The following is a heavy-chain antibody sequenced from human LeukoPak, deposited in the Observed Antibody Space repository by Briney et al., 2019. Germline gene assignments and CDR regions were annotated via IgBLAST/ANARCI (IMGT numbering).Heavy chain of an antibody. V-gene: IGHV3-66*01. Sequence: GGSLRLSCTASGFTVSSNYMNWVRQAPGKGLEWVSIIYSGGSTYFADSVKGRFTISRDTSKNTLYLQMNSLRAEDTAVYYCARGDYGDYVGSFDPWGQGTLVTVSS. CDR2: IYSGGST. D-gene: IGHD4-17*01. CDR3: ARGDYGDYVGSFDP. J-gene: IGHJ5*02. CDR1: GFTVSSNY.